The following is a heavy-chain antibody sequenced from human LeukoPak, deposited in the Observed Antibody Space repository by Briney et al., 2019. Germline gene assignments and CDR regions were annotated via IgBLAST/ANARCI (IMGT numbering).Heavy chain of an antibody. Sequence: PGGSLRLSCAASGFTVSSNYMSWVRQAPGKGLEWVSVIYSGGSTYYADPVKGRFTISRDNSKNTLYLQMNSLRAEDTAVYYCAVLPNYYDSSGYYRYWGQGTLVTVSS. CDR3: AVLPNYYDSSGYYRY. CDR1: GFTVSSNY. J-gene: IGHJ4*02. CDR2: IYSGGST. V-gene: IGHV3-66*01. D-gene: IGHD3-22*01.